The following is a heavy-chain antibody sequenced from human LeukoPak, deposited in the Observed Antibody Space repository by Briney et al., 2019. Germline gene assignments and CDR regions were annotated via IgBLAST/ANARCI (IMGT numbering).Heavy chain of an antibody. J-gene: IGHJ4*02. CDR3: AKDSSVYHYDSRHLDY. CDR2: ISGSGGST. Sequence: PGGSLRLSCAASGFTFSSYAMSWVRQAPGKGLEWVSAISGSGGSTYYAGSVKGRFTISRDNSKNTLYLQMNSLRAEDTAVYYCAKDSSVYHYDSRHLDYWGQGTLVTVSS. CDR1: GFTFSSYA. V-gene: IGHV3-23*01. D-gene: IGHD3-22*01.